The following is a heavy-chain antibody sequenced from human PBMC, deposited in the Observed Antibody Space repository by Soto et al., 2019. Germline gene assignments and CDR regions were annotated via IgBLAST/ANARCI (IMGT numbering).Heavy chain of an antibody. D-gene: IGHD3-22*01. V-gene: IGHV5-10-1*01. CDR1: GYSFAGYC. Sequence: GESLKISCKGSGYSFAGYCITWVRQQPGKGLEWMGRIDPSDSQTYYSPSFRGHVTISVTKSITTVFLQWSSLRASDTAMYYCARQIYDSDTGPNSQYYFDSWGQGTPVTVSS. CDR2: IDPSDSQT. J-gene: IGHJ4*02. CDR3: ARQIYDSDTGPNSQYYFDS.